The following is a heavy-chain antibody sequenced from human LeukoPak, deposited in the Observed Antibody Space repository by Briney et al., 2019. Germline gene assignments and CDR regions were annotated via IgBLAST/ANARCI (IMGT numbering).Heavy chain of an antibody. D-gene: IGHD4-17*01. J-gene: IGHJ4*02. Sequence: GGSLRLSCAASGFTFSSYWMSWVRRAPGKGLEWVATIKQDGSEKKYVDSVKGRFTISRDNAKNSLYLQMNSLRAEDTAVYYCARTFYGDLFDYWGQGTLVTVSS. CDR1: GFTFSSYW. CDR3: ARTFYGDLFDY. V-gene: IGHV3-7*03. CDR2: IKQDGSEK.